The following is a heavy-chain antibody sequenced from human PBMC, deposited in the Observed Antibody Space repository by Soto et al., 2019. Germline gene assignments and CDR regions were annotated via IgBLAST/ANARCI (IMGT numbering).Heavy chain of an antibody. CDR1: GFTVSSNY. CDR3: ARDRGYTYGFDF. D-gene: IGHD5-18*01. V-gene: IGHV3-48*02. CDR2: ISGSGSST. J-gene: IGHJ4*02. Sequence: GGSLRLSCAASGFTVSSNYMSWVRQAPGKGLEWVSAISGSGSSTYYADSVKGRFTISRDNAKNSLYLQMNSLRDEDTAVYYCARDRGYTYGFDFWGQGTLVTVSS.